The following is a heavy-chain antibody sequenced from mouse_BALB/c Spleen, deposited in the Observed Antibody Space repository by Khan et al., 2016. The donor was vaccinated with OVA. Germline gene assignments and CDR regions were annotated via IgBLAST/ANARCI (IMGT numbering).Heavy chain of an antibody. CDR3: SSREFCTYGGYFDY. Sequence: VQLQQSGAELVRPGASVKLSCKASGYTFTDYEMHWVKQTPVHGLEWMGAIQPGSGGTAYNQTFKGKATLTADKSSSTAYMELSSLTSEDSAVYSCSSREFCTYGGYFDYGGQGTTLPVSS. D-gene: IGHD1-1*01. CDR1: GYTFTDYE. V-gene: IGHV1-15*01. CDR2: IQPGSGGT. J-gene: IGHJ2*01.